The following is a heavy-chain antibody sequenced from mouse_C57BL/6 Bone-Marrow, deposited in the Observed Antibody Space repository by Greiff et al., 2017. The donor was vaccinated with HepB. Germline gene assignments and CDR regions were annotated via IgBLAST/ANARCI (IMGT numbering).Heavy chain of an antibody. D-gene: IGHD2-4*01. CDR2: IYPGSGST. V-gene: IGHV1-55*01. CDR3: ARDRDYDVLYFDY. CDR1: GYTFTSYW. Sequence: QVQLQQPGAELVKPGASVKMSCKASGYTFTSYWITWVKQRPGQGLEWIGDIYPGSGSTNYNEKFKSKATLTVDTSSSTAYMQLSSMTSEDSAVYYCARDRDYDVLYFDYWGQGTTLTVSS. J-gene: IGHJ2*01.